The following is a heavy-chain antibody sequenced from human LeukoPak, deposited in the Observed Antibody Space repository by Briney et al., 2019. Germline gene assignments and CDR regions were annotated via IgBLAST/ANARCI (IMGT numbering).Heavy chain of an antibody. J-gene: IGHJ4*02. CDR2: ISNSGSTK. CDR3: AKWGGFPAASDY. CDR1: GFTFSDYY. D-gene: IGHD6-25*01. V-gene: IGHV3-11*04. Sequence: GGSLRLSCAVSGFTFSDYYMSWIRQAPGKGLEWVSYISNSGSTKYYADFVKGRFSISRDNAKNLLYLQMNSLRAEDTAVYYGAKWGGFPAASDYGAQGPLVTVS.